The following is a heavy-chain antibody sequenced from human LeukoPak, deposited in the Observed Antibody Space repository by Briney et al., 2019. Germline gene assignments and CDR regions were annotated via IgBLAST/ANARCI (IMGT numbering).Heavy chain of an antibody. D-gene: IGHD1-1*01. V-gene: IGHV6-1*01. CDR3: ARSTGPLDY. Sequence: SQTLSLTFAISGDSVSSKSAAWNWIRQSPSRGLEWLGRTYFRSKWYIEYAVSVKSRITINPDTSKNQFSLQLNSVTPEDTAVFYCARSTGPLDYWGQGTLVTVSS. CDR1: GDSVSSKSAA. CDR2: TYFRSKWYI. J-gene: IGHJ4*02.